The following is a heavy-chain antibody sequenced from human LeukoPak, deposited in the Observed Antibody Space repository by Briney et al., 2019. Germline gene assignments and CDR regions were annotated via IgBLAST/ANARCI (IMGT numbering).Heavy chain of an antibody. CDR1: GYTFTGYA. V-gene: IGHV7-4-1*02. CDR2: INTNTGNP. Sequence: ASVKVSCKASGYTFTGYAMNWLRQAPGQGLDWMGCINTNTGNPTYAQGFTGRFVFSLDTSVSTAYLQISSLKAEDTAVYYCARERDIAAAGNWFDPWGQGTLVTVSS. CDR3: ARERDIAAAGNWFDP. D-gene: IGHD6-13*01. J-gene: IGHJ5*02.